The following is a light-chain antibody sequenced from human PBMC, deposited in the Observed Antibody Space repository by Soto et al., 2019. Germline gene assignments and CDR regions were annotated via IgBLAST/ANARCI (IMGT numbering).Light chain of an antibody. CDR3: QSYDSSLSGFWV. V-gene: IGLV1-40*01. CDR2: GNS. J-gene: IGLJ3*02. CDR1: SSNNGAGYD. Sequence: QPVLTQPPSVSGAPGQRVTISCTGSSSNNGAGYDVHWYQQLPGTAPKLLIYGNSNRPSGVPDRFSGSKSGTSASLAITGLQAEDEADYYCQSYDSSLSGFWVFGGGTKVTVL.